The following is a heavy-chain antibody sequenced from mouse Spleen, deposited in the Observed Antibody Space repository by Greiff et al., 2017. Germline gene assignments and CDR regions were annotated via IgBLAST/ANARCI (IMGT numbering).Heavy chain of an antibody. CDR3: ARRGKYYYAMDY. J-gene: IGHJ4*01. CDR2: ISNGGGST. V-gene: IGHV5-12*02. CDR1: GFTFSDYY. Sequence: EVKLVESGGGLVQPGGSLKLSCATSGFTFSDYYMYWVRQTPEKRLEWVAYISNGGGSTYYPDTVKGRFTISRDNAKNTLYLQMSRLKSEDTAMYYCARRGKYYYAMDYWGQGTSVTVSS.